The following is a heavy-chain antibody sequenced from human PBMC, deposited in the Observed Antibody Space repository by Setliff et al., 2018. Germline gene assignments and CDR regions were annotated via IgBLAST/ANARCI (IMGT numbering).Heavy chain of an antibody. CDR2: IYSSGST. J-gene: IGHJ6*03. CDR1: GGTISSGDYY. CDR3: AREQWLDPPGYYYMDV. V-gene: IGHV4-30-4*08. D-gene: IGHD6-19*01. Sequence: PSETLSLTCTVSGGTISSGDYYWSWIRQPPGKGLEWIGYIYSSGSTYYNPSHKSRVSISVDTSKNQFSLMLNSVPAADMAVYYCAREQWLDPPGYYYMDVWAKGTTVTVSS.